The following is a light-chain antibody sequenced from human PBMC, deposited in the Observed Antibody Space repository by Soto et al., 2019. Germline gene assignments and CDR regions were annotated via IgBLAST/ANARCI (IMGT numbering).Light chain of an antibody. CDR2: DVS. J-gene: IGLJ3*02. V-gene: IGLV2-11*01. CDR1: SSDVGDYNY. Sequence: QSALTQPRSVXXSPXXXXTISCTGTSSDVGDYNYVSWYQQYPGKAPKLVIYDVSKRPSGVPDRFSGSKSGNTASLTISGLQAEDEADYYCCSFAGSYTFWVFGGGTKLTVL. CDR3: CSFAGSYTFWV.